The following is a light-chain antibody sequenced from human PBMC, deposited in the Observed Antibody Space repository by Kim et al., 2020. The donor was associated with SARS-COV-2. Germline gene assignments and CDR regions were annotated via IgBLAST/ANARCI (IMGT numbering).Light chain of an antibody. CDR1: NIGSKK. V-gene: IGLV3-9*01. J-gene: IGLJ3*02. CDR3: QVWDSSTAV. CDR2: RDS. Sequence: SVALGQTARVTCGGNNIGSKKVHWYQQKPGQAPVLVIYRDSNRPSGIPERFSGSNAGNTATLTISRAQDGDEADYYCQVWDSSTAVFGGGTQLTVL.